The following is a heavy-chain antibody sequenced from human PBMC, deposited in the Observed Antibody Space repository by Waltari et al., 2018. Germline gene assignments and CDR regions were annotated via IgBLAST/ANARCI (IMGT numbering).Heavy chain of an antibody. J-gene: IGHJ5*02. V-gene: IGHV1-24*01. CDR2: FDPEDGET. D-gene: IGHD2-21*01. CDR1: GYTLTELS. CDR3: ATGCGGDCYLGRRYNWFDP. Sequence: QVQLVQSGAEVKKPGASVKVSCKVSGYTLTELSMHWVRQAPGKGLEWMGGFDPEDGETIYAQKFQGRVTMTEDTSTDTAYMELSSLRSEDTAVYYCATGCGGDCYLGRRYNWFDPWGQGTLVTVSS.